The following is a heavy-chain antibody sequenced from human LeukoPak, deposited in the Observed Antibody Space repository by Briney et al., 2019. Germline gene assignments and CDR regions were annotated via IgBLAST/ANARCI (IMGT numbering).Heavy chain of an antibody. Sequence: PGGSLRLSCAASGFTFSNAWMSWVRQTPGKGLEWVSTISGNGGSTYYADSVKGRFTISRDNSKNTLYLQMSSLRAEDTAVYYCAKPYIAARPYYFDYWGQGTLVTVSS. CDR1: GFTFSNAW. J-gene: IGHJ4*02. D-gene: IGHD6-6*01. CDR2: ISGNGGST. CDR3: AKPYIAARPYYFDY. V-gene: IGHV3-23*01.